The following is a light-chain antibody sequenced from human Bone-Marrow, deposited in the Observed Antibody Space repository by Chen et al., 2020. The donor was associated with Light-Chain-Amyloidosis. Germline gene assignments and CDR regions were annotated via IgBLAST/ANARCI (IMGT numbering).Light chain of an antibody. CDR2: EVE. J-gene: IGLJ1*01. CDR3: CSYAGASTYV. Sequence: QSALTQPASVAGSPGQSITISCTGTRSDIGSFNLVSWYQHHPDKAPKLLIYEVEKRPSGVSNRVSGSRSGDASSLTISGLQADDEAAYNCCSYAGASTYVFGTGTEVTVL. V-gene: IGLV2-23*02. CDR1: RSDIGSFNL.